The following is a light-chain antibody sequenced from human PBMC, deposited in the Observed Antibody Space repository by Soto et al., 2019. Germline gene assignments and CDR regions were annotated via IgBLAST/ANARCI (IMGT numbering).Light chain of an antibody. CDR2: EVS. V-gene: IGLV2-8*01. CDR3: SSYAGSAYV. CDR1: SSDVGGYNY. Sequence: QSALTQPPSASGSPGQSVTISCTGTSSDVGGYNYVSWYQQHPGKAPKVMIYEVSRRPSGVPDRFSGSKSGNTASLTVSGLQADDEADYYCSSYAGSAYVFGTGTKLTVL. J-gene: IGLJ1*01.